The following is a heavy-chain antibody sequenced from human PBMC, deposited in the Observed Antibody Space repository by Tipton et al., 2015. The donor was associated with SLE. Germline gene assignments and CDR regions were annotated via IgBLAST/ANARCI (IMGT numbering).Heavy chain of an antibody. CDR3: TRGEDGYYDSSGYSDY. J-gene: IGHJ4*02. CDR1: GFTFGDYA. Sequence: SLRLSCTASGFTFGDYAMSWVRQAPGKGLEWVGFIRSKAYGGTTEYAASVKGRFTISRDDSKSIAYLQMNSLKTEDTAVYYCTRGEDGYYDSSGYSDYWGQGTLVTVSS. D-gene: IGHD3-22*01. CDR2: IRSKAYGGTT. V-gene: IGHV3-49*04.